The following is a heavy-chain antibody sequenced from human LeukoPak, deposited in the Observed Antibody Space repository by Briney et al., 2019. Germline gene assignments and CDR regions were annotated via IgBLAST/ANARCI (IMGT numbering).Heavy chain of an antibody. CDR2: IKQDGSEK. CDR3: ARESREGRDFDY. V-gene: IGHV3-7*01. J-gene: IGHJ4*02. CDR1: GFTFCSSS. D-gene: IGHD5-24*01. Sequence: GGSLRLSCAASGFTFCSSSMNCVRQALRKGLEWVANIKQDGSEKYYVDSVKGRFTISRDNAKNSLYLQMNSLRAEDTAVYYCARESREGRDFDYWGQGTLVTVSS.